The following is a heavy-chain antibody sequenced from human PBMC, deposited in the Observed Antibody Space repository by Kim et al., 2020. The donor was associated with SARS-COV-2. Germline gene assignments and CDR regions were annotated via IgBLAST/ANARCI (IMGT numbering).Heavy chain of an antibody. Sequence: ASVKVSCKASGYTFTSYAMNWVRQAPGQGLEWMGWINTNTGNPTYAQGFTGRFVFSLDTSVSTAYLQISSLKAEDTAVYYCARDGSYYYYYGMDVWGQGTTVTVSS. J-gene: IGHJ6*02. V-gene: IGHV7-4-1*02. CDR1: GYTFTSYA. CDR3: ARDGSYYYYYGMDV. D-gene: IGHD1-26*01. CDR2: INTNTGNP.